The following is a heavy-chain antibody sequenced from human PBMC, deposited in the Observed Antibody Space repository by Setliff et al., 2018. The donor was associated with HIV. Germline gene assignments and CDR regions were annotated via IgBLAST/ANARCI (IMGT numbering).Heavy chain of an antibody. CDR2: ISSSGSTT. Sequence: GGSLRLSCAASGFTFRDHYMTWIRQAPGKGLEWISYISSSGSTTYYADSVKGRFTISRDNTKNSLYLQMNSLRAEDTAVYYCARDPRSGWYLGFFDYWGQGTPVTVSS. CDR1: GFTFRDHY. D-gene: IGHD6-19*01. J-gene: IGHJ4*02. V-gene: IGHV3-11*04. CDR3: ARDPRSGWYLGFFDY.